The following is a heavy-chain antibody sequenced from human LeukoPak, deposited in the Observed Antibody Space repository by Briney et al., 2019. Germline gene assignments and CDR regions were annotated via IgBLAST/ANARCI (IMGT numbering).Heavy chain of an antibody. V-gene: IGHV4-31*03. CDR1: GGSLSSGGYY. CDR3: ARARLTTAFDY. J-gene: IGHJ4*02. CDR2: IYYSGST. Sequence: SETLSLTCTVSGGSLSSGGYYWSWLRQHPGTGLEWLGYIYYSGSTYYNPSLKSRVTISVDTSKNQFSLKLSSVTAADTAVYYCARARLTTAFDYWGQGTLVTVSS. D-gene: IGHD4-17*01.